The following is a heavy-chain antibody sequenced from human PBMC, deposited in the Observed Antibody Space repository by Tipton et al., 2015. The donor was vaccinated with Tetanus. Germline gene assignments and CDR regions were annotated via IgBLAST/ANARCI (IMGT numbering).Heavy chain of an antibody. D-gene: IGHD6-19*01. Sequence: TLSLTCAVSGGSISSGNWWSWVCQSPGKGLEWIGEIHQSGSTSYNPSLKSRVSMSVDKSKNEISLKLNSVTAADTAIYYCARGPKHWLTAGQVYWGQGILVTVSS. J-gene: IGHJ4*02. CDR3: ARGPKHWLTAGQVY. V-gene: IGHV4-4*02. CDR2: IHQSGST. CDR1: GGSISSGNW.